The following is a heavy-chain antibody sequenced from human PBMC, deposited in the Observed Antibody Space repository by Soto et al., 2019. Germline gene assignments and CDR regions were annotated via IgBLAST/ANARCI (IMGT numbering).Heavy chain of an antibody. CDR3: ANRGCDYVRGFDS. J-gene: IGHJ5*01. Sequence: EVQLLESGGALVQPGGSLRLSCVASGFTFRNYGVSWVRQAPGKGLEWVSGVDGNGGNTYYTDSVKGRFTISRDNSKNTLYLQVNSLRADDTDVYYCANRGCDYVRGFDSWGQGTLVNGSS. D-gene: IGHD4-17*01. V-gene: IGHV3-23*01. CDR1: GFTFRNYG. CDR2: VDGNGGNT.